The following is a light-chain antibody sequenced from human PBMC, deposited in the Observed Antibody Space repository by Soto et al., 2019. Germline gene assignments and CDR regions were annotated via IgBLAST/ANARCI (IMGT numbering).Light chain of an antibody. CDR1: QTISND. CDR2: GAS. J-gene: IGKJ4*01. Sequence: EVVMTQSPATVSVSPGEGVTLSCRASQTISNDLAWYQQKPGQAPRLLIYGASTRATGVPARFSGGGSGTEFTLTISCLQSEDFAFYYCQQNNKWPPVTFGGGTKVEIK. CDR3: QQNNKWPPVT. V-gene: IGKV3-15*01.